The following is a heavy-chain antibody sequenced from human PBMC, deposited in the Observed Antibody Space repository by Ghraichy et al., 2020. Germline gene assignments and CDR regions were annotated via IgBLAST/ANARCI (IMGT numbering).Heavy chain of an antibody. Sequence: SETLSLTCTVSGGSISSSSYYWGWIRQPPGKGLEWIGSIYYSGSTYYNPSLKSRVTISVDTSKNQFSLKLSSVTAADTAVYYCARQRGVIVVVPAASSADYWGQGTLVTVSS. J-gene: IGHJ4*02. CDR2: IYYSGST. V-gene: IGHV4-39*01. CDR1: GGSISSSSYY. CDR3: ARQRGVIVVVPAASSADY. D-gene: IGHD2-2*01.